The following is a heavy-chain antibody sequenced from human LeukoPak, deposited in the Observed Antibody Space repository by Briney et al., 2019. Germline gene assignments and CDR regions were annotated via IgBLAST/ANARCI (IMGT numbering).Heavy chain of an antibody. J-gene: IGHJ4*02. V-gene: IGHV1-69*13. D-gene: IGHD2-15*01. Sequence: SVKVSCKASGGTFSSYAISWVRQAPGQGLEWMGGIIPIFGTANYAQKFQGRVTITADESTSTAYMELSSLRSEDTAVYYCARDLVGYCSGGSCYLGYWDQGTLVTVSS. CDR2: IIPIFGTA. CDR1: GGTFSSYA. CDR3: ARDLVGYCSGGSCYLGY.